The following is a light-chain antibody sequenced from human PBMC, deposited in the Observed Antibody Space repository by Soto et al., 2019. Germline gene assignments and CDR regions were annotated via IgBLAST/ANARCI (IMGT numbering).Light chain of an antibody. CDR1: QSVSRF. CDR3: QQRSNWPPVLT. Sequence: EIVLTQSPATLSLSPGERATLSCRASQSVSRFLAWYQQKPGQAPGLLIYDASTRATGIPARFSGSGSGTGFTLTISSLEPEDFAVYYCQQRSNWPPVLTFGGGTKVEIK. V-gene: IGKV3-11*01. CDR2: DAS. J-gene: IGKJ4*01.